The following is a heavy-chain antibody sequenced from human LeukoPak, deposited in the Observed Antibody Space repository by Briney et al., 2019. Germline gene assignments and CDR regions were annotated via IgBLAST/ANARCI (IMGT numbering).Heavy chain of an antibody. CDR1: GGSISSGDYY. CDR3: ARTTGYSYGMGYYYYGMDV. Sequence: SETLSLTCTVSGGSISSGDYYWSWIRQPPGQGLEWIGYIYYSGSTYYNPSLKSRVTISVDTSKNQFSLKLSSVTAADTAVYYCARTTGYSYGMGYYYYGMDVWGQGTTVTVS. V-gene: IGHV4-30-4*01. CDR2: IYYSGST. J-gene: IGHJ6*02. D-gene: IGHD5-18*01.